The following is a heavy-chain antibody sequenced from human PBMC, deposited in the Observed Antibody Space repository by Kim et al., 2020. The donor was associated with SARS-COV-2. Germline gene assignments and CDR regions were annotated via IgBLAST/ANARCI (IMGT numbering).Heavy chain of an antibody. CDR3: ARDDWGSSLFYY. V-gene: IGHV4-30-2*05. J-gene: IGHJ4*02. D-gene: IGHD7-27*01. Sequence: YYNASRKSRVTISVDTSKSQFSLKLSSVTAADTAVYYCARDDWGSSLFYYWGQGTLVTVSS.